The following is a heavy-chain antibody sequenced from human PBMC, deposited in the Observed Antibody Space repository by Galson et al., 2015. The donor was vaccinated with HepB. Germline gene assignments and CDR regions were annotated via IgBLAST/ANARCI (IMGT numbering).Heavy chain of an antibody. Sequence: SLRLSCAASGFTFSSYAMHWVRQAPGKGLEWVAVISYDGSNKYYADSVKGRFTISRDNSKNTLYLQMNSLRAEDTAVYYCARDLEAAAGFLALDYWGQGTLVTVSS. CDR1: GFTFSSYA. D-gene: IGHD6-13*01. CDR3: ARDLEAAAGFLALDY. CDR2: ISYDGSNK. V-gene: IGHV3-30-3*01. J-gene: IGHJ4*02.